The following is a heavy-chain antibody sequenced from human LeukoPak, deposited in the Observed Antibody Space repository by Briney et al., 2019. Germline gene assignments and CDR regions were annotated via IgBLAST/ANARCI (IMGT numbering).Heavy chain of an antibody. V-gene: IGHV1-46*01. D-gene: IGHD1-26*01. CDR1: GYTFTSYY. CDR3: ARDSVGANDF. Sequence: PEASVKVSCKASGYTFTSYYMHWVRQAPGQGLEWMEIINPSGDFTSYAQKFQGRVTMTRDTSTSTVYMELSSLRSEDTAVYYCARDSVGANDFWGQGTLVTVSS. J-gene: IGHJ4*02. CDR2: INPSGDFT.